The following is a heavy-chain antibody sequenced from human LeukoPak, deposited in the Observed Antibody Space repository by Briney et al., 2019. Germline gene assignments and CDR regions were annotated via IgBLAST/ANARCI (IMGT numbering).Heavy chain of an antibody. V-gene: IGHV4-61*02. Sequence: SQTLSLTCTVSGGSISSGSYYWSWIRQPAGEGLEWIGRIYTSGSTNYNPSLKSRVTMSVDTSKNQFSLKLSSVTAADTAVYYCASYPPSAFDIWGQGTMVTVSS. D-gene: IGHD2-2*01. J-gene: IGHJ3*02. CDR1: GGSISSGSYY. CDR3: ASYPPSAFDI. CDR2: IYTSGST.